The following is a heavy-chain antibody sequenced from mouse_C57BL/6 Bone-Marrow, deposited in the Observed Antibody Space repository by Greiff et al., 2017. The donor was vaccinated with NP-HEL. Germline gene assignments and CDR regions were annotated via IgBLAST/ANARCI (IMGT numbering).Heavy chain of an antibody. D-gene: IGHD2-3*01. J-gene: IGHJ3*01. CDR1: GYTFTNYW. CDR3: AKYDGYSVFAY. Sequence: QVQLQQSGAELVRPGTSVKMSCKASGYTFTNYWIGWAKQRPGHGLEWIGDVYPGGGYTNYNEKFKGKATLTADKSSSTAYMQFSSLTSEDSAVYYCAKYDGYSVFAYWGQGTLVTVSA. V-gene: IGHV1-63*01. CDR2: VYPGGGYT.